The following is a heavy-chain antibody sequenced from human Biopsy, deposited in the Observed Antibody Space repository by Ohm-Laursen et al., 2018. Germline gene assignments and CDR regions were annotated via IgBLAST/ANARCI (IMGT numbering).Heavy chain of an antibody. CDR2: VYYSGST. Sequence: GTLSLTCSVSGGSISSRNHYWGWLRQPPGKGLEWIGHVYYSGSTFYNSSLESRVTVSVDTSKNQFHLRLTSMSASDTAVYYCARHSLDDFWSGAHYHFDYWGLGTLVTVSS. V-gene: IGHV4-39*01. CDR1: GGSISSRNHY. D-gene: IGHD3-3*01. J-gene: IGHJ4*02. CDR3: ARHSLDDFWSGAHYHFDY.